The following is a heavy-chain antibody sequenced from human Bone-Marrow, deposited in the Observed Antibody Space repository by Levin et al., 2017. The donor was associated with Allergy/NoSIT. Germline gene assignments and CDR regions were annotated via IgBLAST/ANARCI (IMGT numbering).Heavy chain of an antibody. D-gene: IGHD3-9*01. CDR3: ARGYDIWTPSYSGGIFDY. V-gene: IGHV3-30*04. CDR2: ISFDGSQK. Sequence: GESLKISCAASGFTFSSYVLHWVRQAPGKGLEWVAVISFDGSQKYLADSVKGRSTISRDNSRNTMYLQMNSLRLEDTAVYYCARGYDIWTPSYSGGIFDYWGQGTPVTVSS. J-gene: IGHJ4*02. CDR1: GFTFSSYV.